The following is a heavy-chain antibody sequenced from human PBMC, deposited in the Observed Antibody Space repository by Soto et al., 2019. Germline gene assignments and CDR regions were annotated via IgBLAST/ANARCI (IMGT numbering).Heavy chain of an antibody. D-gene: IGHD1-1*01. CDR1: GYTFTSYA. J-gene: IGHJ4*02. CDR3: ARIQLVGPFDY. V-gene: IGHV1-3*01. Sequence: ASVKVSCKASGYTFTSYAMHWVRQAPGQRLERMGWINAGNGNTKYSQKFQGRVTITRDTSASTAYMELSSLRSEDTAVYYCARIQLVGPFDYWGQGTLVTVSS. CDR2: INAGNGNT.